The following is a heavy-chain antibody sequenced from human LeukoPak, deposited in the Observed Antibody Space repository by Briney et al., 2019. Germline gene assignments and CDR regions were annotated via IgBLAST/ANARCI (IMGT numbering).Heavy chain of an antibody. V-gene: IGHV4-34*01. D-gene: IGHD1-1*01. Sequence: SETLSLTCAVYGESFDGFYWNWIRQSPAKGLEWLGEVNYIGRTNYNPALESRIAISADASKRQFSLKVTSVTAADTAVYYCAIRLTTSRLATATTWFDPWGQGTLVSVSS. CDR3: AIRLTTSRLATATTWFDP. CDR1: GESFDGFY. CDR2: VNYIGRT. J-gene: IGHJ5*02.